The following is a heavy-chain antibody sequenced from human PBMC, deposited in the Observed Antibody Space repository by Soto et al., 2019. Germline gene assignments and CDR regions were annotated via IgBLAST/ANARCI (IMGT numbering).Heavy chain of an antibody. CDR1: GFTFSSYA. CDR2: ISYDGSNK. D-gene: IGHD2-2*01. Sequence: GESLKISCAASGFTFSSYAMHWVRQAPGKGLEWVAVISYDGSNKYYADSVKGRFTISRDNSKNTLYLQMNSLRAEDTAVYYCARDPRPYQLPKSGGYNWFDPWGQGTLVTVSS. J-gene: IGHJ5*02. CDR3: ARDPRPYQLPKSGGYNWFDP. V-gene: IGHV3-30-3*01.